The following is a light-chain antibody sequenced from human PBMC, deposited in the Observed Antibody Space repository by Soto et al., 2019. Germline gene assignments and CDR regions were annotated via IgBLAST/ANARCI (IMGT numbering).Light chain of an antibody. V-gene: IGKV3-11*01. J-gene: IGKJ2*01. Sequence: EIVLTQSPATLSLSPGERATLSCRASQSVSSYLAWYQQKPGQAPRLLIYDASNRATGIPARFSGSGSGTDCTLTISSLEPEDVAVYYCQQRSNWPPMYTFGQGTKLEIK. CDR2: DAS. CDR3: QQRSNWPPMYT. CDR1: QSVSSY.